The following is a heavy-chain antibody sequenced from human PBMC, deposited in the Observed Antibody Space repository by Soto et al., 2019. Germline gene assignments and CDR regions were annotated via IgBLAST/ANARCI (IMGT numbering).Heavy chain of an antibody. D-gene: IGHD5-12*01. CDR1: GFTFSSYA. V-gene: IGHV3-30-3*01. J-gene: IGHJ6*02. Sequence: GGSLRLSCAASGFTFSSYAMHWVRQAPGKGLEWVAVISYDGSNKYYADSVKGRFTISRDNSKNTLYLQMNSLRAEDTAGYYCAREEYSGYLYYGMDVWGQGTTVTVSS. CDR2: ISYDGSNK. CDR3: AREEYSGYLYYGMDV.